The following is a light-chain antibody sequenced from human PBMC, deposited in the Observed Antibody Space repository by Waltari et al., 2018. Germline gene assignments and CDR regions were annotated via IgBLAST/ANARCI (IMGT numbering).Light chain of an antibody. Sequence: EIVLTQPPGTLLSFPGERAILPSRASQSGVRTLAWYQQKPCQAPRLLIYGASNRATGIPDRVRGSGSGTDFSLTISRLEPEDFSVYYCQHYVRLPGTFGQRTRVEI. V-gene: IGKV3-20*01. J-gene: IGKJ1*01. CDR2: GAS. CDR1: QSGVRT. CDR3: QHYVRLPGT.